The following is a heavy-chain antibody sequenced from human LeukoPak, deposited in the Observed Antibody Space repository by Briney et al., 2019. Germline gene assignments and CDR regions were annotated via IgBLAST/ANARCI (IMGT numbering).Heavy chain of an antibody. D-gene: IGHD3-3*01. CDR2: ISPSSTSI. CDR1: GFTFSSYS. V-gene: IGHV3-48*01. J-gene: IGHJ5*02. Sequence: PGGSLRLSCAASGFTFSSYSMNWVRQAPGKGLEWVSYISPSSTSIYYADSVKGRFTVSRDNAKNSQYLQMNSLRAEDTAVYYCARDAASGNNWFGPWGQGTLVIVSS. CDR3: ARDAASGNNWFGP.